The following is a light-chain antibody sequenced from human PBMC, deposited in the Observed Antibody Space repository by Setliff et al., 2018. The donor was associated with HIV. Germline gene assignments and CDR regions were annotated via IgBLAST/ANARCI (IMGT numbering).Light chain of an antibody. CDR1: SSNIGAGYD. Sequence: SALTQPPSVSGAPGQRVTISCTGSSSNIGAGYDVHWYQQLPGTAPKLLIYGNNNRPSGVPDQFSGSKSGTSATLAITGLHAEDEADYYCQSYDSSLSGSVFGGGTQLTVL. CDR2: GNN. J-gene: IGLJ2*01. V-gene: IGLV1-40*01. CDR3: QSYDSSLSGSV.